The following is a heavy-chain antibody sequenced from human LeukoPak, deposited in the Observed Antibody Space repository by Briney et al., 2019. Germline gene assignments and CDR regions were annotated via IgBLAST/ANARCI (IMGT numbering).Heavy chain of an antibody. CDR1: GGSISSSSYY. V-gene: IGHV4-39*07. Sequence: SETLSLTCTVSGGSISSSSYYWGWIRQPPGKGLEWIGEINHSGSTNYNPSLKSRVTISVDTSKNQFSLKLSSVTAADTAVYYCARATYYGSGSYYGRYYYGMDVWGQGTTVTVSS. D-gene: IGHD3-10*01. CDR2: INHSGST. J-gene: IGHJ6*02. CDR3: ARATYYGSGSYYGRYYYGMDV.